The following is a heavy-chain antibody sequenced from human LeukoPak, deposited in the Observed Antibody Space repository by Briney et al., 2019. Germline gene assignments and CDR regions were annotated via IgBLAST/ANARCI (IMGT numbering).Heavy chain of an antibody. CDR1: GGSISSGGYY. V-gene: IGHV4-31*03. CDR2: IYYSGST. CDR3: ARVPGPWIQLWFDY. J-gene: IGHJ4*02. Sequence: SETLSLTCTVSGGSISSGGYYWSWIRQHPGKGLEWIGYIYYSGSTYYNPSLKSRVTISVDTSKNQFSLKLSSVTAADTAVYYCARVPGPWIQLWFDYWGQGTLVTVSS. D-gene: IGHD5-18*01.